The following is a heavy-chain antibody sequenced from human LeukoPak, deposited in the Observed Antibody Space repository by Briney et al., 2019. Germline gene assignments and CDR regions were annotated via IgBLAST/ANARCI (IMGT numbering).Heavy chain of an antibody. D-gene: IGHD1-26*01. CDR3: ARHQEISGNENYFDY. CDR1: GVSISRYY. CDR2: IYFSGST. V-gene: IGHV4-59*08. Sequence: PSETLSLTCIVSGVSISRYYWSWIRQPPRKGLEWIGYIYFSGSTYYNPSLNSRVTISVDTSKNQISLKLSSVSAADTAVYYCARHQEISGNENYFDYWGQGILVTVSS. J-gene: IGHJ4*02.